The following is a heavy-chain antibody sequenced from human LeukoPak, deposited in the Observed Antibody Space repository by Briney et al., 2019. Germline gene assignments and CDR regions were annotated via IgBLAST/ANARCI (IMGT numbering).Heavy chain of an antibody. CDR3: ARDLNYDSSGGGDY. CDR1: GFTFSSYE. Sequence: PGGSLRLSCAASGFTFSSYEMNWVRQAPGKGLEWVAVIWYDGFNKYYADSVKGRFTISRDNSKNTLYLQMNGLRAEDTAVYYCARDLNYDSSGGGDYWGQGTLVTVSS. CDR2: IWYDGFNK. J-gene: IGHJ4*02. D-gene: IGHD3-22*01. V-gene: IGHV3-33*08.